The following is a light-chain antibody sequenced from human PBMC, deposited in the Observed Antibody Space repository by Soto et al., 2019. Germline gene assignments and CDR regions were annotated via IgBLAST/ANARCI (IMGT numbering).Light chain of an antibody. CDR1: QSVSSSY. Sequence: EILFTQSPGTLSLSPGERATLSCRASQSVSSSYLAWYQQKPGQAPRLLIYGASSRATGIPDRFSGSGSGTDFTLTISRLEPEDFAVYYCQQYGSSPWTFGQGTKVDI. CDR2: GAS. V-gene: IGKV3-20*01. CDR3: QQYGSSPWT. J-gene: IGKJ1*01.